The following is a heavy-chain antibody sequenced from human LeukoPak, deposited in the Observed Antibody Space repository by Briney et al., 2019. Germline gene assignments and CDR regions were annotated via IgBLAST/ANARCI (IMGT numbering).Heavy chain of an antibody. D-gene: IGHD5-24*01. CDR2: ISGSGDST. CDR1: GFTFSSYA. V-gene: IGHV3-23*01. J-gene: IGHJ4*02. Sequence: GGSLRLSCAASGFTFSSYAMNWVRQAPGKGLEWVSGISGSGDSTYYADSVKGRFTISRDNAKNSLSLQMSSLRVEDTAVYYCVRDRTLGVRNGFILVWGQGTLVTVSS. CDR3: VRDRTLGVRNGFILV.